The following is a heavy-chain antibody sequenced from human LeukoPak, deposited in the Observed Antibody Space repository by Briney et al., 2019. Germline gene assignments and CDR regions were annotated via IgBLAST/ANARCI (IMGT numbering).Heavy chain of an antibody. CDR2: IYYSGST. CDR1: GGSISSYY. J-gene: IGHJ3*02. D-gene: IGHD3-22*01. V-gene: IGHV4-59*12. CDR3: ARDGAYYYHSSVSRGAFAI. Sequence: SETLSLTCTVSGGSISSYYWSWIRQPPGKGLEWIGYIYYSGSTNYNPSLKSRATISGDPSKNPFSLKLSSVTAADTPVYYCARDGAYYYHSSVSRGAFAIWGQGTMATVPS.